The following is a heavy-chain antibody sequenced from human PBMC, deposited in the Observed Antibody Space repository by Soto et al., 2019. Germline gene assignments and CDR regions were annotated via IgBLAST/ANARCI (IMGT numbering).Heavy chain of an antibody. V-gene: IGHV3-74*01. J-gene: IGHJ6*03. D-gene: IGHD5-18*01. CDR1: GFTFSSYW. CDR2: INSDGSST. CDR3: ARGFDGHSYGPIYYYYYYMDV. Sequence: WGSLRLSCAASGFTFSSYWMHWVRQAPGKGLVWVSRINSDGSSTSYADSVKGRFTISRDNAKNTLYLQMNSLRAEDTAVYYCARGFDGHSYGPIYYYYYYMDVWGKGTTVTVSS.